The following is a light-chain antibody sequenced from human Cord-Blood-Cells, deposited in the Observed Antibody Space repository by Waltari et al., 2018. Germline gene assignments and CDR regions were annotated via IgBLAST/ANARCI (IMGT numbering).Light chain of an antibody. CDR1: QSLLHSDGKTY. CDR2: AVS. CDR3: MQSIQLYT. J-gene: IGKJ2*01. Sequence: DIVMNQTPLSLSVTTGQPASISCKSSQSLLHSDGKTYLYWYLRKTGQSPHLMIYAVSNRFSGVPDRFSGSGSGTDFTLKISRVEAEDVGVYYCMQSIQLYTFGQGTKLEIK. V-gene: IGKV2D-29*02.